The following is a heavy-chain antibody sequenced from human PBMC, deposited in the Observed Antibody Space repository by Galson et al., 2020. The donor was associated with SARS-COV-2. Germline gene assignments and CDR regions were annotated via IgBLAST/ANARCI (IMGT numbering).Heavy chain of an antibody. D-gene: IGHD6-13*01. CDR3: ARGPQIAAHKYYYYYYYMDV. J-gene: IGHJ6*03. Sequence: LVKVSYKASGYTFTSYGISWVRQAPGQGLEWMGGIIPILGIANYAQKFQGRVTITADKSTSTAYMELSSLRSEDTAVYYCARGPQIAAHKYYYYYYYMDVWGKGTTVTVSS. CDR2: IIPILGIA. CDR1: GYTFTSYG. V-gene: IGHV1-69*10.